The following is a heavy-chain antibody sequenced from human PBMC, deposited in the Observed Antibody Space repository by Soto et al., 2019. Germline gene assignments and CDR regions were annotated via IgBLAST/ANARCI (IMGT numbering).Heavy chain of an antibody. CDR3: ARDLIPPRPYSTSSGLIYYFGMDV. D-gene: IGHD6-6*01. CDR1: EYTFTGYY. V-gene: IGHV1-2*02. Sequence: QVQLVQSGAEVKKPGASVKVSCKASEYTFTGYYLHWVRQAPGQGLEWMGWINPNSGATTYAQKFQGRVTMTRDTSISTAYMELSRLRSDDTAVYYCARDLIPPRPYSTSSGLIYYFGMDVWGQGTTVTVSS. J-gene: IGHJ6*02. CDR2: INPNSGAT.